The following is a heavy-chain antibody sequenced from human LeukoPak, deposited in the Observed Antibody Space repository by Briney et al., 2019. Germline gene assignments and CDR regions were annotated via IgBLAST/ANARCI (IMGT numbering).Heavy chain of an antibody. J-gene: IGHJ5*02. CDR1: GGAFSSYA. CDR2: IIPIFGTA. CDR3: ARDESGGRGWFDP. D-gene: IGHD3-16*01. Sequence: RASVSVSCKASGGAFSSYAISWVRQAPGQGLEWMGGIIPIFGTANYAQTFQGRVTITADESTSTAYMELSSRRSEDTAVYYCARDESGGRGWFDPWGRGTLVTVSS. V-gene: IGHV1-69*13.